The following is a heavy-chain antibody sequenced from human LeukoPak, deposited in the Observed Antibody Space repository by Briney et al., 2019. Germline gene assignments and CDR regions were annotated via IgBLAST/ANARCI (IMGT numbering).Heavy chain of an antibody. CDR1: GYTFTGYY. CDR3: ARDGARSGWTYFDY. V-gene: IGHV1-2*04. D-gene: IGHD6-19*01. Sequence: ASVKVSCKASGYTFTGYYMHWVRQAPGQGLEWIGWINPNSGGTNYAQKFQGWVTMTRDTSISTAYMELSRLRSDDTAVYYCARDGARSGWTYFDYWGQGTLVTVSS. CDR2: INPNSGGT. J-gene: IGHJ4*02.